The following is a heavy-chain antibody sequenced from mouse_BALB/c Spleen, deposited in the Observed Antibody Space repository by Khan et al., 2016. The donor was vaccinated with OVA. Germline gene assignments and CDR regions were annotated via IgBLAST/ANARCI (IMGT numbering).Heavy chain of an antibody. D-gene: IGHD1-3*01. CDR2: VYPGNGDT. J-gene: IGHJ3*01. V-gene: IGHV1-5*01. Sequence: VQLQQSGTVLARPGASVKMSCKASGYSFTSYLIHWVKQRPGQGLEWIGDVYPGNGDTTYNQKFTDKAKLTAGTSANNAYMELSSLTNEDSAVYYCARGGYSSFAYWGQGTLVTVSA. CDR3: ARGGYSSFAY. CDR1: GYSFTSYL.